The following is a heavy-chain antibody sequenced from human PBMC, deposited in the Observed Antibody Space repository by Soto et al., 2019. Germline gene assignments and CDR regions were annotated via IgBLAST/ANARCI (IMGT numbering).Heavy chain of an antibody. Sequence: KTSETLSLTCTVSGGSISSGGYYWSWIRQHPGKGLEWIGYIYYSGSTYYNPSLKSRVTISVDTSKNQFSLKLSSVTAADTAVYYCARDFPRRTSSDVDYWGQGTLVTVSS. CDR1: GGSISSGGYY. CDR3: ARDFPRRTSSDVDY. CDR2: IYYSGST. V-gene: IGHV4-31*03. J-gene: IGHJ4*02. D-gene: IGHD2-2*01.